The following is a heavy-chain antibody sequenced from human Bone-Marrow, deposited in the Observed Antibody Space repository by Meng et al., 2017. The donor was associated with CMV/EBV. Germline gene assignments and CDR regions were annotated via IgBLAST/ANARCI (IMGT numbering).Heavy chain of an antibody. D-gene: IGHD3-3*01. CDR2: ISSSSSYI. CDR1: GFTFSSYG. V-gene: IGHV3-21*01. CDR3: ARDDDFWSGRVYYYGMDV. J-gene: IGHJ6*02. Sequence: GESLKISCAASGFTFSSYGMHWVRQAPGKGLEWVSSISSSSSYIYYADSVKGRFTISRDNAKNSLYLQMNSLRAEDTAVYYCARDDDFWSGRVYYYGMDVWGQGTTVTVSS.